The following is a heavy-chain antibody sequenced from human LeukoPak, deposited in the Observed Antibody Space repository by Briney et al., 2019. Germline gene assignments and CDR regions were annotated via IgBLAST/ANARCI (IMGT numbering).Heavy chain of an antibody. Sequence: SETLSLTCTVSGGSISSSSFYWGWIRQPPGKGLEWIGSIYYSGSTYYNPSLKSRVTISVDTSKNQLSLKLTSVTAADTAVYYCARGGVGYYYMDVWGKGTTVIVSS. D-gene: IGHD3-16*01. CDR2: IYYSGST. CDR3: ARGGVGYYYMDV. CDR1: GGSISSSSFY. V-gene: IGHV4-39*01. J-gene: IGHJ6*03.